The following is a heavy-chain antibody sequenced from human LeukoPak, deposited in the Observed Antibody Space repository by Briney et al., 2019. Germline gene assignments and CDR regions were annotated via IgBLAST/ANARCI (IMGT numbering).Heavy chain of an antibody. J-gene: IGHJ4*02. CDR1: GYTFTSYG. CDR3: ARDGRFLEWTNGFDY. Sequence: GASVKVSFKASGYTFTSYGISWVRQAPGQGLEWMRWISAYNGNTNYAQKLQGRVTMTTDTSTSTAYMELRSLRSDDTAVYYCARDGRFLEWTNGFDYWGQGTLVTVSS. V-gene: IGHV1-18*01. D-gene: IGHD3-3*01. CDR2: ISAYNGNT.